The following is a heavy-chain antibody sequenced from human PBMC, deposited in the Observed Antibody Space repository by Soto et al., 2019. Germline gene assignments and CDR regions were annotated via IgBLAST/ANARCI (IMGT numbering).Heavy chain of an antibody. V-gene: IGHV3-23*01. Sequence: EVQLLESGGGLVQPGGCLRLSCAASGFTFSSYVMSWVRQNPGRCLEWVSGISVSGGSTYYADSVKGRFTVSRDNSKNSLSLQINSLRAEDTAIYYCAKDRREGYNYDIFDYWGQGTLVTVSS. D-gene: IGHD3-3*01. J-gene: IGHJ4*02. CDR1: GFTFSSYV. CDR3: AKDRREGYNYDIFDY. CDR2: ISVSGGST.